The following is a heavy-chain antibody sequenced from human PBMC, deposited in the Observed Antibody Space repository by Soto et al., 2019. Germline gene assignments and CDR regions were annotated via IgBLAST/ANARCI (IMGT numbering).Heavy chain of an antibody. CDR2: IYYSGNT. CDR3: ASIAAPGTTHFDF. D-gene: IGHD6-13*01. CDR1: VGSLGSSSYY. Sequence: LSLTCTVSVGSLGSSSYYWGWIRQSPGKGLEWIGNIYYSGNTFYNPSLKSRVTISVDTSKNQFYLHLSSVTAADTAIFYCASIAAPGTTHFDFWGQGTLVTVSS. V-gene: IGHV4-39*01. J-gene: IGHJ4*02.